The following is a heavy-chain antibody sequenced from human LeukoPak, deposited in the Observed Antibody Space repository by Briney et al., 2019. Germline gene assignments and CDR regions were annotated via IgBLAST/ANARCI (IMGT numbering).Heavy chain of an antibody. J-gene: IGHJ4*02. CDR1: GFTFSSYV. CDR2: ISGSGGST. V-gene: IGHV3-23*01. CDR3: AKDSTRFGELFSYFDY. D-gene: IGHD3-10*01. Sequence: GGPLRLSCGASGFTFSSYVMNWVRQAPGKGLEWVSAISGSGGSTHYADSVKGRFTISRDNSKNTLYLQMNSLRAEDTAVYYCAKDSTRFGELFSYFDYWGQGTLVTVSS.